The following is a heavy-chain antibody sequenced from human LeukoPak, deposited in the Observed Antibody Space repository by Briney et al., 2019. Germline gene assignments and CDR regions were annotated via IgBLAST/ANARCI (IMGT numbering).Heavy chain of an antibody. J-gene: IGHJ4*02. CDR1: GFTFSSYA. CDR3: AKDQRMTTVTTLDC. D-gene: IGHD4-17*01. Sequence: PGGSLRLSCAASGFTFSSYAMSRVRQAPGKGLEWVSGISGSGGSTYYADSVKGRFTISRDNSKNTLYLQMNSLRAEDTAVYYCAKDQRMTTVTTLDCWGQGTLVTASS. CDR2: ISGSGGST. V-gene: IGHV3-23*01.